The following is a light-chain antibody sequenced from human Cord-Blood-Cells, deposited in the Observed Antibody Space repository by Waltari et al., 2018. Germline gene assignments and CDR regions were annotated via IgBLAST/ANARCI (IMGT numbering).Light chain of an antibody. J-gene: IGKJ1*01. V-gene: IGKV1-39*01. CDR3: QQSYSTPWT. CDR1: QSISSY. Sequence: IQMTQSPSSLSASVGDRVPIICRASQSISSYLNWYQQKPGTAPERLIYAASSLQSGVPSRLSGSGSGTDFTLTISSLQPEDYATYYCQQSYSTPWTFGQGTKVEIK. CDR2: AAS.